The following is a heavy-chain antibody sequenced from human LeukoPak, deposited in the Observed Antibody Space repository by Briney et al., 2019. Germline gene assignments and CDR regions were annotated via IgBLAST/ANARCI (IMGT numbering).Heavy chain of an antibody. CDR2: ISVYDGNT. Sequence: ASVNVSCKISGYIFTTYHITWVRQAPGQGLEWMGWISVYDGNTISAPRLQARVIMTADTSTRTAYMELRSLRADDTAVYYCARYKHHNYFDYWGQGTHVTVSS. J-gene: IGHJ4*02. CDR1: GYIFTTYH. D-gene: IGHD1-1*01. CDR3: ARYKHHNYFDY. V-gene: IGHV1-18*01.